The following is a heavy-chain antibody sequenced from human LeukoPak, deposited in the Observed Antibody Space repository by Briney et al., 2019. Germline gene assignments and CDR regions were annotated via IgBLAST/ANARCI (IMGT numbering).Heavy chain of an antibody. V-gene: IGHV4-59*08. D-gene: IGHD3-10*01. CDR1: GGSISSYY. J-gene: IGHJ5*02. CDR3: ASGLITMVRGVIQKT. Sequence: PSETLSLTCTVSGGSISSYYWSWIRQPPGKGLEWIGYIYYSGSTNYNPSLKSRVTISVDTSKNQFSLKLSSVTAADTAVYYCASGLITMVRGVIQKTWGQGTLVTVSS. CDR2: IYYSGST.